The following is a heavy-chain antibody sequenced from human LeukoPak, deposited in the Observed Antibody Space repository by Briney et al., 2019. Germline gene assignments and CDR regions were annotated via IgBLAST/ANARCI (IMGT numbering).Heavy chain of an antibody. CDR2: IRYDGSNK. CDR3: AKDHSYYTPRGTNFDY. V-gene: IGHV3-30*02. J-gene: IGHJ4*02. Sequence: PGGSLRLSCAASGFTFSSYGMHWVRQAPGKGLEWVAFIRYDGSNKYYADSVKGRFTISRDNSKDTLYLQMNSLRAEDTAVYYCAKDHSYYTPRGTNFDYWGQGTLVTVSS. D-gene: IGHD1-26*01. CDR1: GFTFSSYG.